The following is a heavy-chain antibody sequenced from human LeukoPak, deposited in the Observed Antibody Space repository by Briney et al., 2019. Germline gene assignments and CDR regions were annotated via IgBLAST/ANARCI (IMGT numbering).Heavy chain of an antibody. CDR2: ISYDGSNK. V-gene: IGHV3-30-3*01. Sequence: GGSLRLSCAASGFTFSSYAMHWVRQAPGKGLEWVAVISYDGSNKYYADSVKGRFTISRDNSKNTLYLQMNSLRAEDTAAYYCVRDSSGWYDDYFDSWGQGTLVTVSS. J-gene: IGHJ4*02. D-gene: IGHD6-19*01. CDR3: VRDSSGWYDDYFDS. CDR1: GFTFSSYA.